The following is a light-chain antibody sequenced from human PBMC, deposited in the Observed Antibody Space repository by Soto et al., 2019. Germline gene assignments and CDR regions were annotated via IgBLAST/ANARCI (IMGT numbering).Light chain of an antibody. CDR3: SSYTSIDTWV. CDR2: DVS. J-gene: IGLJ1*01. V-gene: IGLV2-14*03. Sequence: QSALTQPASVSGSPGQSITITCTGTSSDVGGYIYVSWYQQHPGKAPKVLISDVSNRPSGISNRFSGSKSGNTASLTISGLQAEDEADYYCSSYTSIDTWVFGTGTKVTVL. CDR1: SSDVGGYIY.